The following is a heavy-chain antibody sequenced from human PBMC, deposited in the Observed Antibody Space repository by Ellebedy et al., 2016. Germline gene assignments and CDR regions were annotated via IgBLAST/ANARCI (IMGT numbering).Heavy chain of an antibody. J-gene: IGHJ4*02. CDR2: MNPDSGNT. CDR1: GGTFSSYA. D-gene: IGHD5-18*01. V-gene: IGHV1-8*02. CDR3: ARAISRGYRYGSGGY. Sequence: ASVKVSXXASGGTFSSYAISWVRQATGQGLEWMGWMNPDSGNTGYAQKFQGRVTMTRNTSISTAYMELSSLRSEDTAVYYCARAISRGYRYGSGGYWGQGTLVTVSS.